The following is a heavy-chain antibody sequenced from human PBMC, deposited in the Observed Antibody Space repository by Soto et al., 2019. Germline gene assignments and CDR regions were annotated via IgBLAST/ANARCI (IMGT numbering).Heavy chain of an antibody. V-gene: IGHV1-69*12. CDR3: ARDGKDIVAPDYYYYYGMDV. D-gene: IGHD5-12*01. Sequence: QVQLVQSGAEVKKPGSSVKVSCKASGGTFSSYAISWVRQAPGQGLEWMGGIIPIFGTANYAQKFQGRVTITADESTSTAYMELSSLRSEDTAVYYCARDGKDIVAPDYYYYYGMDVWGQGTTVTVSS. CDR1: GGTFSSYA. J-gene: IGHJ6*02. CDR2: IIPIFGTA.